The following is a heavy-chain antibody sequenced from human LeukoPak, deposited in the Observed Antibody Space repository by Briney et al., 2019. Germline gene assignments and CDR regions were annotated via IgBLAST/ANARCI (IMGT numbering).Heavy chain of an antibody. J-gene: IGHJ4*02. Sequence: PSETLSLTCAGYGVSFSGYYWSWIRQPPGKGLEWIGEINHSGSTNYNPSLKSRVTISVDTSKNQFSLKLSSVTAADTAVYYCAYGSGSYRARGYFDYWGQGTLVTVSS. CDR1: GVSFSGYY. CDR2: INHSGST. V-gene: IGHV4-34*01. CDR3: AYGSGSYRARGYFDY. D-gene: IGHD3-10*01.